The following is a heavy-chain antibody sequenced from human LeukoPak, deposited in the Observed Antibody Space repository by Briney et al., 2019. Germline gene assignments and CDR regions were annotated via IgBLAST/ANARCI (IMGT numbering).Heavy chain of an antibody. CDR1: GFTFSSYG. J-gene: IGHJ4*02. Sequence: GGSLRLSCAASGFTFSSYGMHWVRQAPGKGLEWVAFIRYDGSNKYYADSVKGRFTISRDNSKNTLYLQMNSLRAEDAAVYYCAKDRGDIGVVPAAFDYWGQGTLVTVSS. CDR3: AKDRGDIGVVPAAFDY. V-gene: IGHV3-30*02. CDR2: IRYDGSNK. D-gene: IGHD2-2*01.